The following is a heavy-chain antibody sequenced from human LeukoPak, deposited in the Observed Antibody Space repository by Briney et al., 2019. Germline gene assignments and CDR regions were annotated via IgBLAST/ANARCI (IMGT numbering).Heavy chain of an antibody. CDR1: GGSISSSSYY. D-gene: IGHD6-19*01. J-gene: IGHJ4*02. CDR2: IYYSGST. CDR3: ARLVIAVARTCDY. V-gene: IGHV4-39*01. Sequence: SETLSLTCTVSGGSISSSSYYWGWIRQPPGKGLEWIGSIYYSGSTYYNPSLKSRVTISVDTSKNQFSLKLSSVTAADTAVYYCARLVIAVARTCDYWGQGTLVTVSS.